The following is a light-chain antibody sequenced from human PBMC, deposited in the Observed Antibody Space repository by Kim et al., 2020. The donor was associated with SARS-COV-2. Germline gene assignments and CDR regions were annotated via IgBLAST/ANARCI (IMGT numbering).Light chain of an antibody. Sequence: QSALTQPRSVSGSPGQSVTISCTGTSSDVGGYNYVSWYQQHPGKAPKLMIYDVSKRPSGVPDRFSGSKSGNTASLTISGLQAEDEADYYCCSYAVLYVFGTGTKVTVL. CDR2: DVS. CDR1: SSDVGGYNY. CDR3: CSYAVLYV. V-gene: IGLV2-11*01. J-gene: IGLJ1*01.